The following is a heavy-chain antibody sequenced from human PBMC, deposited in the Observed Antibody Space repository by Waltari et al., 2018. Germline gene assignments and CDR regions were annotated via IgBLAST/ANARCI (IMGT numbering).Heavy chain of an antibody. CDR1: VGSISSPS. J-gene: IGHJ5*02. CDR3: ARALRWFDP. Sequence: QVQLQESGPGLVKPSETLSLTCTVSVGSISSPSWSWIRQPPGKGLEGIGYIYYSGSTNYNPSLKSRVTISVDTSKNQFSLKLSSVTAADTAVYYCARALRWFDPWGQGTLVTVSS. CDR2: IYYSGST. V-gene: IGHV4-59*11.